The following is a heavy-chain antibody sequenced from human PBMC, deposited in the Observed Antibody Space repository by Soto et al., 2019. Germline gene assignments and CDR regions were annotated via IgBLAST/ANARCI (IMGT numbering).Heavy chain of an antibody. Sequence: SETLSLTCSVSGASVSSGSFYWRWIRQPPGKGLEWIGFIYNNETFNYNPSLKSRVTLSVDTSKHQFSLKLSSVTAADTAVYYCARVPLRYSSSHNFDSWGQGALVTVSS. V-gene: IGHV4-61*01. D-gene: IGHD6-19*01. J-gene: IGHJ4*02. CDR3: ARVPLRYSSSHNFDS. CDR2: IYNNETF. CDR1: GASVSSGSFY.